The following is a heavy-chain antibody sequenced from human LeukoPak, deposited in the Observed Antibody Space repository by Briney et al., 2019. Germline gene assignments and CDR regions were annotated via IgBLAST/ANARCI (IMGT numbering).Heavy chain of an antibody. J-gene: IGHJ4*02. Sequence: PGGSLRLSCAASGFSFSSSAMTWVRQAPGKGLEWVSAISGTGVHTYYADSVKGRFTISRDNAKNSLYLQMNSLRAEDTAVYYCAKAAQVAGRPNLGGHFDYWGQGTLVTVSS. V-gene: IGHV3-23*01. CDR2: ISGTGVHT. CDR1: GFSFSSSA. D-gene: IGHD6-6*01. CDR3: AKAAQVAGRPNLGGHFDY.